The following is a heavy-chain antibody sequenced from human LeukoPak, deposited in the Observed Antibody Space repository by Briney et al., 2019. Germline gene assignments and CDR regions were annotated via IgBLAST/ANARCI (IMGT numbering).Heavy chain of an antibody. Sequence: QAGGSLRLSCAASGFTFSSYAMHWVRQAPGKGLEWVAVISYDGSNKYYADSVKGRFTISRDNSKNTLFLQMDSLRAEDTAVYYCARGDLTYACDYWGQGTLVTVSS. V-gene: IGHV3-30-3*01. D-gene: IGHD2-2*01. CDR2: ISYDGSNK. J-gene: IGHJ4*02. CDR1: GFTFSSYA. CDR3: ARGDLTYACDY.